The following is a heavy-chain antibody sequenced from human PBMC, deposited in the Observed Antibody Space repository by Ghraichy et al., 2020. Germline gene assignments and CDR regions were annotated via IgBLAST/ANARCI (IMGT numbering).Heavy chain of an antibody. V-gene: IGHV3-23*01. CDR2: ISGSGGST. CDR3: APQRDFDY. J-gene: IGHJ4*02. Sequence: GGSLRLSWVASGFTFTSDAMSWVRHAPGKGLEWVSAISGSGGSTYYANSVKGRFTISRDNSKNTLYLQMNSLRAEDTAVYYCAPQRDFDYWGQGTLVTVSS. D-gene: IGHD6-25*01. CDR1: GFTFTSDA.